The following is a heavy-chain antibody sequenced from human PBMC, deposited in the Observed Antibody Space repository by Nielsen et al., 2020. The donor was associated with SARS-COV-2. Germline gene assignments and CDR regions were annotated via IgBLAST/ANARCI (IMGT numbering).Heavy chain of an antibody. J-gene: IGHJ6*02. CDR3: ARYGMDV. V-gene: IGHV4-59*01. Sequence: SEILSITCTVSGGSISSYYWSWIRQPPGKGLEWIGYIYYSGSTNYNPSLKSRVTISVDTSKNQFSLKLSSVTAADTAVYYCARYGMDVWGQGTTVTVSS. CDR1: GGSISSYY. CDR2: IYYSGST.